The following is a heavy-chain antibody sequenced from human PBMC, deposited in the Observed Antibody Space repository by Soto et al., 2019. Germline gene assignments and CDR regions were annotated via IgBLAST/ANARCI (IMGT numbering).Heavy chain of an antibody. V-gene: IGHV1-69*13. D-gene: IGHD2-15*01. Sequence: SVKVSCKASGGTFSSYAISWVRQAPGQGLEWMGGIIPIFGTANYAQKFQGRVTITADESTSTAYMELSSLRSEDTAVYYCARWVDCSGGSCHYYYGMDVWGQGTTVTV. CDR2: IIPIFGTA. J-gene: IGHJ6*02. CDR1: GGTFSSYA. CDR3: ARWVDCSGGSCHYYYGMDV.